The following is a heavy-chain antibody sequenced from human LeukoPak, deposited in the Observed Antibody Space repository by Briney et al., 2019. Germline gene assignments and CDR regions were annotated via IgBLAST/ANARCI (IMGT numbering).Heavy chain of an antibody. D-gene: IGHD1-26*01. CDR3: ARSLSIVGAHFDY. Sequence: SETLSLTCTVSGYSISSGYYWGWIRQPPGKGLEWIGSIYHSGSTYYNPSLKSRVTISIDTSKNQFSLKLSSVTAADTAVYYCARSLSIVGAHFDYWGQGTLVTVSS. CDR2: IYHSGST. CDR1: GYSISSGYY. J-gene: IGHJ4*02. V-gene: IGHV4-38-2*02.